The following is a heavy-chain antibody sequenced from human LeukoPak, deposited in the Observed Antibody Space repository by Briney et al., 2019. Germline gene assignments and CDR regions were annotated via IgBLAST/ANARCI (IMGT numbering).Heavy chain of an antibody. V-gene: IGHV3-15*01. CDR1: GFTFSNAW. CDR2: IKSKTDGGTT. J-gene: IGHJ6*02. CDR3: TTDEGMTTVTIPYYYGMDV. Sequence: GGSLRLSCAASGFTFSNAWMSWVRQAPGKGLEWVGRIKSKTDGGTTDYAAPVKGRFTISRDDSKNTLYLQMNSLKTEDTAVYYCTTDEGMTTVTIPYYYGMDVWGQGTTVTVSS. D-gene: IGHD4-17*01.